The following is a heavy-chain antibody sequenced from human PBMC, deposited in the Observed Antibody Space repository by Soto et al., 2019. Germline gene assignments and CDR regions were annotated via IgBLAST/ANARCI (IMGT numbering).Heavy chain of an antibody. D-gene: IGHD6-19*01. CDR1: GGTFSSYA. V-gene: IGHV1-69*13. Sequence: ASVKVSCKASGGTFSSYAISWVRQAPGQGLEWMGGIIPIFGTANYAQKFQGRVTITADESTSTAYMELSSLRSEDTALYYCARGGPVDSGWYSFDYWGQGTLVTVSS. CDR2: IIPIFGTA. J-gene: IGHJ4*02. CDR3: ARGGPVDSGWYSFDY.